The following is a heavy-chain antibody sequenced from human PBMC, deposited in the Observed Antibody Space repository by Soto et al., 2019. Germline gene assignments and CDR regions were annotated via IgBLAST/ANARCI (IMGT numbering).Heavy chain of an antibody. D-gene: IGHD5-18*01. J-gene: IGHJ4*02. V-gene: IGHV1-69*12. Sequence: QVQLVQSGAEVKKPESSVKVSCKAPGGTFSTYAISWVRQAPGQGLEWMGGIIPMFGTANYAQRFQDRVTITADESTNTVYMGLGRLRSEDTAVYFCASGIQLWLRRINNGYSGWGQGTLVTVSS. CDR3: ASGIQLWLRRINNGYSG. CDR1: GGTFSTYA. CDR2: IIPMFGTA.